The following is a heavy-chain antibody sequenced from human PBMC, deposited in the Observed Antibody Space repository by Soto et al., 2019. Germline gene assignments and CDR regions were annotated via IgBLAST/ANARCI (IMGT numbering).Heavy chain of an antibody. CDR2: ISAYNGNT. CDR1: GYTFTTYD. CDR3: ARVIGYYSHMDV. V-gene: IGHV1-18*01. J-gene: IGHJ6*02. D-gene: IGHD3-22*01. Sequence: QVPLVQSGGEVKKPGASVKVSCKASGYTFTTYDLSWVRQAPGQGLEWMGWISAYNGNTNYAQNLQSRVTMTTDTSPSTAYMELRSLRSDDTAVYYCARVIGYYSHMDVWGQGTTVTVSS.